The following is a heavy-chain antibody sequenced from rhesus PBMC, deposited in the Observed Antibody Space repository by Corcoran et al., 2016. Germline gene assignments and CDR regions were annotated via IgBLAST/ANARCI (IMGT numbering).Heavy chain of an antibody. V-gene: IGHV4S2*01. CDR1: GASISSIY. CDR2: IYGGGGST. CDR3: AREGGY. D-gene: IGHD3-34*01. Sequence: QVQLQESGPGLVKPSETLPLTCAVSGASISSIYWSWIRQAPGQGREWIGRIYGGGGSTDYNPALKSRVTISIDTSKNQFSLKLSSVTAADTAVYYCAREGGYWGQGVLVTVSS. J-gene: IGHJ4*01.